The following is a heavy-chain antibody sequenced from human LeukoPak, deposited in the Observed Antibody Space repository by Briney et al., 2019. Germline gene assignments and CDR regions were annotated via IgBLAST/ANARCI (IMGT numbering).Heavy chain of an antibody. J-gene: IGHJ4*02. CDR1: GFTFRTYS. CDR2: ISGSGKTM. CDR3: ARGGYTGSYYHYY. Sequence: GGSLRLSCVASGFTFRTYSMSWVRQAPGKGLEWISYISGSGKTMYYADSVKGRFTVSRDNAKNSLYLQMNGLRDDDTAVYYCARGGYTGSYYHYYWGQGTLVTVSS. D-gene: IGHD1-26*01. V-gene: IGHV3-48*02.